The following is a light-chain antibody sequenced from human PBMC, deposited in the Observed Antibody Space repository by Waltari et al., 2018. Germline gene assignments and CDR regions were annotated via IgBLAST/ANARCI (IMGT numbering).Light chain of an antibody. CDR1: QSVSDH. V-gene: IGKV3-11*01. CDR2: DVS. Sequence: EIVLTQPPVTLSLSPGERATLPCRASQSVSDHLFWYRQRPGQAPRLLIYDVSKRATGIPDRISGSGSETDFTLTINSLEPEDTAIYFCQQRSNWPPAITFGQGTRLQI. J-gene: IGKJ5*01. CDR3: QQRSNWPPAIT.